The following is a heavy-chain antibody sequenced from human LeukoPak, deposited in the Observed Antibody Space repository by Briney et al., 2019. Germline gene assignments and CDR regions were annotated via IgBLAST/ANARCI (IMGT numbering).Heavy chain of an antibody. Sequence: PSQTLSLTCTVSGGSISSGSYYWSWIRQPAGKGLEWIGRINTSGSTNYNPSLKSRVTISVDTSKNQFSLKLSSVTAADTAVYYCARDGEDIVVVPARWGQGTLVTVSS. CDR2: INTSGST. D-gene: IGHD2-2*01. CDR3: ARDGEDIVVVPAR. V-gene: IGHV4-61*02. CDR1: GGSISSGSYY. J-gene: IGHJ4*02.